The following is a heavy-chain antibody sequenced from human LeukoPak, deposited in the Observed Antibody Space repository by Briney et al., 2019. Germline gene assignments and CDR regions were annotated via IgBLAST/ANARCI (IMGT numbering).Heavy chain of an antibody. V-gene: IGHV3-23*01. Sequence: PGGSLRLSCAASGFTFSSYAMSWVRQAPGKGLEWVSAISGSGGSTYYADSVKGRFTISRDNCKNTMYLQMNSLRAEDTAVYYCAKHGPDYDFWSGLDYWGQGTLVTVSS. J-gene: IGHJ4*02. CDR3: AKHGPDYDFWSGLDY. D-gene: IGHD3-3*01. CDR1: GFTFSSYA. CDR2: ISGSGGST.